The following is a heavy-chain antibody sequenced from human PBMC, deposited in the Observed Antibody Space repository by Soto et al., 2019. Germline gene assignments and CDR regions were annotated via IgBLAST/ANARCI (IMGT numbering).Heavy chain of an antibody. J-gene: IGHJ6*02. Sequence: SETRSLTCAVYGGSFIGYYCSWIRQPPGKGLEWIGEINHSGSTNYNPSLKSRVTISVDTSKNQFSLKLSSVTAADTAVYYCARVPYYYDSSGYYYYYYGMDVWGQGTTVTVSS. CDR3: ARVPYYYDSSGYYYYYYGMDV. V-gene: IGHV4-34*01. D-gene: IGHD3-22*01. CDR2: INHSGST. CDR1: GGSFIGYY.